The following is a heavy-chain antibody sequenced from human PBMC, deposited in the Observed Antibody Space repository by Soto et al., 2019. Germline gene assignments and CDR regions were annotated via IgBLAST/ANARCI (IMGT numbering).Heavy chain of an antibody. Sequence: QVQLQESGPGLVKPSQTLSLTCTVSGGSISSDGYYWTWIRQHPGKGLEWIGYIYYSGSTYYNPSLKSRVTISSDTSKSQFAMKVSSVTAADTAVDYCGRSSGYGDAFDIWGQGTMVTDTS. V-gene: IGHV4-31*03. CDR3: GRSSGYGDAFDI. D-gene: IGHD6-25*01. CDR2: IYYSGST. J-gene: IGHJ3*02. CDR1: GGSISSDGYY.